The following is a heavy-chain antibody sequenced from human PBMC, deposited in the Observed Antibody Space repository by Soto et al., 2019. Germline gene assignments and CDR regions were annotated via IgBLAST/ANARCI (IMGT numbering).Heavy chain of an antibody. D-gene: IGHD3-22*01. CDR3: ARDDDSSGYSLVRGAFDI. Sequence: QLVQSGPEVKKPGTSVKVSCKASGFTFSSYAMHWVRQAPGKGLEWVAVISYDGSNKYYADSVKGRFTISRDNSKNTLYLQMNSLRAEDTAVYYCARDDDSSGYSLVRGAFDIWGQGTMVTVSS. CDR2: ISYDGSNK. J-gene: IGHJ3*02. CDR1: GFTFSSYA. V-gene: IGHV3-30-3*01.